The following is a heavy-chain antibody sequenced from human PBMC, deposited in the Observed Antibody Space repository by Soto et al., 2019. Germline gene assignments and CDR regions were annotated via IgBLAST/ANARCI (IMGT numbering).Heavy chain of an antibody. Sequence: QVQLQESGPGLVKPSETLSLTCTVSGGSISSYYWSWIRQPPGKGLEWIGYIYYSGSTDYDPSLXSRVPIXXDTSKDQFSLKLSSVTAADTAVYYCARRWGTSFDFWGQGTLVTVSS. J-gene: IGHJ4*02. CDR3: ARRWGTSFDF. V-gene: IGHV4-59*01. CDR2: IYYSGST. CDR1: GGSISSYY. D-gene: IGHD7-27*01.